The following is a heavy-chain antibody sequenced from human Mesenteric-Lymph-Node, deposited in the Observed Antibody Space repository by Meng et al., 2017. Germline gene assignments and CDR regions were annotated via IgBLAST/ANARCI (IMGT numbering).Heavy chain of an antibody. D-gene: IGHD5-18*01. CDR1: GYTFTGYY. J-gene: IGHJ6*02. Sequence: ASVKVSCKASGYTFTGYYMHWVRQAPGQGLEWMGWINPNSGGTNYAQKFQGRVTMTRDTSISTAYMELSRLRSDDTAVYYCAGPPPGGYSYGFTYYYYGMDVWGQGTTVTVSS. CDR3: AGPPPGGYSYGFTYYYYGMDV. V-gene: IGHV1-2*02. CDR2: INPNSGGT.